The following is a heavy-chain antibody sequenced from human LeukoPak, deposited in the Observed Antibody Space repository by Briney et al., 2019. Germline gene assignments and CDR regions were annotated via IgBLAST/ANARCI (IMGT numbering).Heavy chain of an antibody. CDR1: GGSISSYY. V-gene: IGHV4-4*07. CDR3: ARCPWYYDSSGYSRDYYFDY. J-gene: IGHJ4*02. D-gene: IGHD3-22*01. Sequence: PSETLSLTCSVSGGSISSYYWSWIRQPAGKGLEWIGRIYTSGSTNYNPSLKSRVTMSVDTSKNQFSLKLSSVTAADTAVYYCARCPWYYDSSGYSRDYYFDYWGQGTLVTVSS. CDR2: IYTSGST.